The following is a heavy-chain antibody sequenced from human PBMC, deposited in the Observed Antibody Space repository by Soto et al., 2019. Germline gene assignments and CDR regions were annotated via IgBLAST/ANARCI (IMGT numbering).Heavy chain of an antibody. D-gene: IGHD3-3*01. V-gene: IGHV1-8*01. CDR3: ARLSTYYDFWSGYLSYYYYGMDV. J-gene: IGHJ6*02. CDR2: MNPNSGNT. Sequence: QVQLVQSGAEVKKPGASVKVSCKASGYTFTSYDINWVRQATGQGLEWMGWMNPNSGNTGHAQKLQGRVTMTRNTSISTAYMELSSLRSEDTAVYYCARLSTYYDFWSGYLSYYYYGMDVWGQGTTVTVSS. CDR1: GYTFTSYD.